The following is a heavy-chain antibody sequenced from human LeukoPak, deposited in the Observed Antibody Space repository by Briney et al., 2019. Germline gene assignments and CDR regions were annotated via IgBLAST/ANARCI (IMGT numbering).Heavy chain of an antibody. J-gene: IGHJ6*02. CDR2: ISDDGSKK. V-gene: IGHV3-30-3*01. Sequence: GGSLRLSCAASGFTFSTYAMHWVRRAPGKGLEWVAFISDDGSKKYYADSVKGRFTISRDNSRNTVYLQMNSLRAEDTAVYYCATGKYYNFWSGYYGPGYYYYGMDVWGQGTTVTVSS. CDR1: GFTFSTYA. D-gene: IGHD3-3*01. CDR3: ATGKYYNFWSGYYGPGYYYYGMDV.